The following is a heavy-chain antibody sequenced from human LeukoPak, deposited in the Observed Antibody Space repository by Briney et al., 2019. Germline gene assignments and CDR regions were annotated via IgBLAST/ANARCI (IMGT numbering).Heavy chain of an antibody. J-gene: IGHJ1*01. CDR2: IYYSGST. CDR3: ARGGTSANFQH. Sequence: NPSQTLSLTCTVSGGSISSGGYYWSWIRQHPGKGLEWIGYIYYSGSTHYNPSLQSRVSISVDTSKNQFSLKLSSVTAADTAVYYCARGGTSANFQHWGQGTLLTVSS. CDR1: GGSISSGGYY. V-gene: IGHV4-31*03.